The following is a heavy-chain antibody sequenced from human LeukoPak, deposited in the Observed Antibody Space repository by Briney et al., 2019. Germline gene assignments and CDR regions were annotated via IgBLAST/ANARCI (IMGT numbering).Heavy chain of an antibody. CDR2: ISSNGGST. Sequence: PGGSLRLSCAASGFTFSFYEMNWVRXAPGKXLEYVSAISSNGGSTYYANSVKGRFTISRDNSKNTLYLQMGSLRAEDMAIYYCAKRGYGYYGMDVWGQGTTVTVSS. D-gene: IGHD5-18*01. J-gene: IGHJ6*02. CDR1: GFTFSFYE. CDR3: AKRGYGYYGMDV. V-gene: IGHV3-64*01.